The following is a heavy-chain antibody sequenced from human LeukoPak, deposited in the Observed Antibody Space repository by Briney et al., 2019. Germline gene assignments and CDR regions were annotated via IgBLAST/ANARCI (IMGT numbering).Heavy chain of an antibody. CDR2: INHSGST. D-gene: IGHD6-25*01. J-gene: IGHJ4*02. V-gene: IGHV4-34*01. CDR3: ARPDTAARSLNYFDY. Sequence: SETLSLTCAVYGGSFSGYYWSWIRQPPGKGLEWIGEINHSGSTNYNPSLKSRVTISVDTSKNQFSLKLSSVTAADTAVYYCARPDTAARSLNYFDYWGQGTLVTVSS. CDR1: GGSFSGYY.